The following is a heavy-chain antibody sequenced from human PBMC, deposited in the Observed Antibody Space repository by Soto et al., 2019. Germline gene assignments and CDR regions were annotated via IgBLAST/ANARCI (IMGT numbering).Heavy chain of an antibody. CDR1: GDSISGGDYY. CDR3: ARDQRALRYFDY. Sequence: PSETLSLTCSVSGDSISGGDYYWSWIRQPPGEALEWIGHIHYSGSTYYNASLKSRLTISLDTSKNEFSLNLSSVTAADTAVYYCARDQRALRYFDYWGQRTLVTVS. V-gene: IGHV4-30-4*01. J-gene: IGHJ4*02. CDR2: IHYSGST.